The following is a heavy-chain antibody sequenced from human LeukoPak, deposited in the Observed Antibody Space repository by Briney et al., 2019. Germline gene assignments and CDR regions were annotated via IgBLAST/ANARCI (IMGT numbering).Heavy chain of an antibody. CDR3: ARVPLILWFGELGFEDY. Sequence: ASVKVSCKASGYTFTGYYMHWVRQAPGQGLEWMGWINPNSGGTNYAQKFQGRVTMTRDTSISTAYMELSRLRSDDTAAYYCARVPLILWFGELGFEDYWGQGTLVTVSS. J-gene: IGHJ4*02. CDR1: GYTFTGYY. V-gene: IGHV1-2*02. CDR2: INPNSGGT. D-gene: IGHD3-10*01.